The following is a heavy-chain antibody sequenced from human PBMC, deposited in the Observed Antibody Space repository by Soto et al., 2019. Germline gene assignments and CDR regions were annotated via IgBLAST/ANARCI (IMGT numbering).Heavy chain of an antibody. CDR3: ARDKGYCSDTSCPDFDY. D-gene: IGHD2-15*01. CDR1: GGTFSSYT. J-gene: IGHJ4*02. V-gene: IGHV1-69*04. Sequence: SVKVSCKASGGTFSSYTISWVRQAPGQGLEWMGRVIPILGITNYAKKFQGRFTIVVDTSTSTAYMELNSLRYEDTAVYYCARDKGYCSDTSCPDFDYWGQGTLVTVSS. CDR2: VIPILGIT.